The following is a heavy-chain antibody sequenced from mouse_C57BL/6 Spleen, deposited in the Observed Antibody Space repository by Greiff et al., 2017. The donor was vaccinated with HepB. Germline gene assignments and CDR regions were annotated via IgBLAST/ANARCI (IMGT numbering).Heavy chain of an antibody. J-gene: IGHJ2*01. V-gene: IGHV5-12*01. CDR1: GFTFSDYY. D-gene: IGHD2-3*01. CDR3: ARRRYDGYYFDY. Sequence: EVQLVESGGGLVQPGGSLKLSCAASGFTFSDYYMYWVRQTPEKRLEWVAYISNGGGSTYYPDTVKGRFTISRDNAKNTLYLQMSRLKSEDTAMYYCARRRYDGYYFDYWGQGTTLTVSS. CDR2: ISNGGGST.